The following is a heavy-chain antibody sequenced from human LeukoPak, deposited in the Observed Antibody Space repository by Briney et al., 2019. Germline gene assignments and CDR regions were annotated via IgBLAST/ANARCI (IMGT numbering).Heavy chain of an antibody. CDR2: IYGSGST. CDR3: ARVDLGCGGDCYSHFDY. D-gene: IGHD2-21*02. J-gene: IGHJ4*02. Sequence: SETLSLTCNVSGGSISSYYWSWIRQPAGKGLEWIGRIYGSGSTNYNPSLKSRVTISVDTSKNQFSLKLSSVTAADTAVYYCARVDLGCGGDCYSHFDYWGQGTLVTVSS. CDR1: GGSISSYY. V-gene: IGHV4-4*07.